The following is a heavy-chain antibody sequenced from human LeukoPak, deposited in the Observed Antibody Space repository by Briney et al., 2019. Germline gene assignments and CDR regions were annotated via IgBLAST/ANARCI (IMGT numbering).Heavy chain of an antibody. CDR3: ARGGGHHSRRGRPYYYDSSGYSYTFDY. Sequence: SETLSLTCAVYGGSFSGYYWSWIRQPPGKGLEWIGEINHSGSTNYNPSLKSRVTISVDTSKNQFSLKLSSVTAADTAVYYCARGGGHHSRRGRPYYYDSSGYSYTFDYWGQGTLVTVSS. J-gene: IGHJ4*02. CDR1: GGSFSGYY. V-gene: IGHV4-34*01. D-gene: IGHD3-22*01. CDR2: INHSGST.